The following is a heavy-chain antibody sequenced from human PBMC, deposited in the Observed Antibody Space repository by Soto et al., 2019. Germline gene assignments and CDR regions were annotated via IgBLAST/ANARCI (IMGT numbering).Heavy chain of an antibody. CDR1: GYTFTSYD. J-gene: IGHJ3*02. CDR3: ARERSSGAFDI. Sequence: QVQLVQSGAEVKKPGASVKVSCKTSGYTFTSYDINWVRQATGQGLEWMGWMNPNSANTAYAQKFQGRVTMTRNTSIITAYMEVSSLRSEDTAVYYCARERSSGAFDIWGQGTMVTVSS. CDR2: MNPNSANT. D-gene: IGHD3-3*01. V-gene: IGHV1-8*01.